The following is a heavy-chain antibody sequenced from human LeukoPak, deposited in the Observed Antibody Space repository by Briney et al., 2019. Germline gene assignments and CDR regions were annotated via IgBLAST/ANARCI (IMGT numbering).Heavy chain of an antibody. D-gene: IGHD1-26*01. CDR2: ISPHNGDT. V-gene: IGHV1-18*01. Sequence: ASVKVSCKASGYTFTTYGTSWVRQAPGQGLEWMGWISPHNGDTNYAQRLQGRVTMTTDTSTSTAYMELRSLRSDDTAVYYCARVKARSGSYSLDYWGQGTLVTVSS. J-gene: IGHJ4*02. CDR1: GYTFTTYG. CDR3: ARVKARSGSYSLDY.